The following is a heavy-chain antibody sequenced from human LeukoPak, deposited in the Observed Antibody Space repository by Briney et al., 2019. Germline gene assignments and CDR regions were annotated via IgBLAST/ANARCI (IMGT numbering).Heavy chain of an antibody. Sequence: GGSLRLSCAASGFTFSSYAMHWVRQAPGKGLEYVSAISSNGGSTYYANSVKGRFTISRDNSKNTLYLQMGSLRAEDMAVYYCARDHPSYDILTGYEYIYFYYMDVWGKGATVTISS. J-gene: IGHJ6*03. CDR1: GFTFSSYA. CDR2: ISSNGGST. CDR3: ARDHPSYDILTGYEYIYFYYMDV. D-gene: IGHD3-9*01. V-gene: IGHV3-64*01.